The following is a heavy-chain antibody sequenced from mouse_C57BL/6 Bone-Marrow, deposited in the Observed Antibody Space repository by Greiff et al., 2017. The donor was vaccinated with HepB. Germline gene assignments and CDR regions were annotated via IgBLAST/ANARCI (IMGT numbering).Heavy chain of an antibody. CDR2: IYPGDGDT. V-gene: IGHV1-82*01. Sequence: QVQLQQSGPELVKPGASVKISCKASGYAFSSSWMNWVKQRPGKGLEWIGRIYPGDGDTNYNGKFKGKATLTADKSSSTAYMQLSSLTSEDSAVCFCARYNPTDKDAMDYWGQGTSVTVSS. D-gene: IGHD1-3*01. CDR1: GYAFSSSW. CDR3: ARYNPTDKDAMDY. J-gene: IGHJ4*01.